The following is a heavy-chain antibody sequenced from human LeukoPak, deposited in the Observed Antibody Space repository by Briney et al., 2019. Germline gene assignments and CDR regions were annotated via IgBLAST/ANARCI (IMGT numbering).Heavy chain of an antibody. CDR1: GYTFTGYY. J-gene: IGHJ6*03. V-gene: IGHV1-46*03. Sequence: ASVKVSCKASGYTFTGYYMHWVRQAPGQGLEWMGIINPSGGSTSYAQKFQGRVTMTRDTSTSTVYMELSSLRSEDTAVYYCARGAVGGNSAYYYYMDVWGKGTTVTVSS. CDR2: INPSGGST. D-gene: IGHD4-23*01. CDR3: ARGAVGGNSAYYYYMDV.